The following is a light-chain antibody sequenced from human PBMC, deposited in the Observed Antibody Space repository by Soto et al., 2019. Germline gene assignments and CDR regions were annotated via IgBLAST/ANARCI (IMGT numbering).Light chain of an antibody. V-gene: IGKV3-15*01. Sequence: EIVMTQSPATLSVSPGERATLSCRASQSVSSNLAWYQQKPGQAPRLLIYGASTRATGIPARFSGSGRGSGTDFTLTISSLQPEDFAVYYCQQDYNLPITFGQGTRLEI. CDR1: QSVSSN. J-gene: IGKJ5*01. CDR3: QQDYNLPIT. CDR2: GAS.